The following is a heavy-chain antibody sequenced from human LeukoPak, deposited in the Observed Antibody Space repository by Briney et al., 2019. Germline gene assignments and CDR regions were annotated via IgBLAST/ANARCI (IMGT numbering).Heavy chain of an antibody. Sequence: SETLSLTCAVYGGSFSGYYWSWIRQPPGKGLEWIGEINHSGSTNYNPSLKSRVTISVDTSKNQFSLKLSSVTAADTAVYSCASFVPAEDYYYYGMDVWGQGTTVTVSS. CDR3: ASFVPAEDYYYYGMDV. CDR2: INHSGST. D-gene: IGHD2-2*01. J-gene: IGHJ6*02. CDR1: GGSFSGYY. V-gene: IGHV4-34*01.